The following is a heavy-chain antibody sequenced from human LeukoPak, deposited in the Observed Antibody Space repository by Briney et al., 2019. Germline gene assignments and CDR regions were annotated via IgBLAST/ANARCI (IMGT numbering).Heavy chain of an antibody. CDR3: ARDFLDIVVVVAAMADNWFDP. D-gene: IGHD2-15*01. Sequence: GGSLRLSCAASGFTFSSYSMNWVRQAPGKGLEWVSSISSSSSYIYYADSGKGRFTISRDNAKNSLYLQMNSLRAVDTAVYYCARDFLDIVVVVAAMADNWFDPWGQGTLVTVSS. V-gene: IGHV3-21*01. J-gene: IGHJ5*02. CDR1: GFTFSSYS. CDR2: ISSSSSYI.